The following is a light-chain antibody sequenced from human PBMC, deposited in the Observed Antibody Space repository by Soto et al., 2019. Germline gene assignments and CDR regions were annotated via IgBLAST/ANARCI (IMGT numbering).Light chain of an antibody. V-gene: IGLV1-40*01. CDR3: QSYDSSLSAPV. J-gene: IGLJ3*02. CDR2: GDT. Sequence: QSVLTQPPSVSGAPGQGVTIYCTGSSSNSGAGYDVHWYQQIPGTAPKLLIYGDTKRPSGVPDRFSASKSGASASLVISGLQAEDEADYYCQSYDSSLSAPVFGGGTKVTVL. CDR1: SSNSGAGYD.